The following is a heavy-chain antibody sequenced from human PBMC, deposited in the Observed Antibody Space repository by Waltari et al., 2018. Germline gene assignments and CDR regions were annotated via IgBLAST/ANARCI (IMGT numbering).Heavy chain of an antibody. CDR3: ARGIYGDYIIDY. Sequence: QVQLVESGGGVVQPGRSLRLSCAASGFTFSSYGMHWARQAPGKGLEWVAVIWYDGSNKYYADSVKGRFTISRDNSKNTLYLQMNSLRAEDTAVYYCARGIYGDYIIDYWGQGTLVTVSS. D-gene: IGHD4-17*01. V-gene: IGHV3-33*01. J-gene: IGHJ4*02. CDR1: GFTFSSYG. CDR2: IWYDGSNK.